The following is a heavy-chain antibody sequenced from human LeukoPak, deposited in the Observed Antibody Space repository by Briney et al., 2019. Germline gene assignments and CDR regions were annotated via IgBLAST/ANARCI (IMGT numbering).Heavy chain of an antibody. CDR1: GGSISGFY. D-gene: IGHD6-6*01. CDR3: ARRVAAPGWFDP. J-gene: IGHJ5*02. Sequence: SETLSLTCTVSGGSISGFYWDWIRQPPGKGLEWLGYIYYTGLTNYNPSLGSRITMSVDTSKNQLSLKLGSVTAADTAVYYCARRVAAPGWFDPWGQGTLVTVSS. CDR2: IYYTGLT. V-gene: IGHV4-59*08.